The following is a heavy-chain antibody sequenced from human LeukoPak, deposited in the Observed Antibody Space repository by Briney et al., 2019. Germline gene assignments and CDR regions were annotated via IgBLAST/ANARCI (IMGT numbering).Heavy chain of an antibody. Sequence: XGSXRLSCXXSGFTFSRYGMHWVRQAPGKGLEGGAVISYDGSNKYYADSVKGGLTISRENSKNTLYLQMNSLRAEDTAVYYCASTKQSYYYDSSGYEIHYWGQGTLVTVSS. CDR2: ISYDGSNK. CDR3: ASTKQSYYYDSSGYEIHY. J-gene: IGHJ4*02. CDR1: GFTFSRYG. D-gene: IGHD3-22*01. V-gene: IGHV3-30*03.